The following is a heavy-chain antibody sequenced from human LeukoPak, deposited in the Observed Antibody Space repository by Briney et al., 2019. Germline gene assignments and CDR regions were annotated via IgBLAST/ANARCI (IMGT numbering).Heavy chain of an antibody. D-gene: IGHD1-1*01. Sequence: PGGSLRLSCAASGFTFSSYSMNWVRQAPGKGLEWVSSISSSSSYIYYADSVKGRFTISRDNAKNSLYLQMNSLRAEDTAVYYCARQPVRNEYYFDYWGQGILVTVSS. J-gene: IGHJ4*02. V-gene: IGHV3-21*01. CDR2: ISSSSSYI. CDR3: ARQPVRNEYYFDY. CDR1: GFTFSSYS.